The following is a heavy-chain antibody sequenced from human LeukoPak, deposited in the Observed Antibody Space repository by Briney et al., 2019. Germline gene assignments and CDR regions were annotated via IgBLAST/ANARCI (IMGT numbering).Heavy chain of an antibody. CDR2: MNPNSGNT. V-gene: IGHV1-8*01. CDR1: GYTFTSYD. D-gene: IGHD3-9*01. J-gene: IGHJ5*02. CDR3: ASVSRYFDWQTT. Sequence: ASVTVSCKASGYTFTSYDINWVRQAAGQGLEWMGWMNPNSGNTGYAQKFQGRVTMTRNTSISTAYMELSSLRSEDTAVYYCASVSRYFDWQTTWGQGTLVTVSS.